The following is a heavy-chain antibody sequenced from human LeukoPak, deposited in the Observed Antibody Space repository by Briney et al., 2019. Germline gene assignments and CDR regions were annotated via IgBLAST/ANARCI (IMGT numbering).Heavy chain of an antibody. J-gene: IGHJ4*02. D-gene: IGHD4-17*01. CDR1: GYTFTVYY. CDR3: ARGQGNGDYAAG. V-gene: IGHV1-2*02. Sequence: ASVKLSCTASGYTFTVYYTHWGRQAPGQRLVWMGWINPNSGGTNYAQKFQGRVTMTRDTSISTAYMELSRLRSDDTAVYYCARGQGNGDYAAGWGQGTLVTVSS. CDR2: INPNSGGT.